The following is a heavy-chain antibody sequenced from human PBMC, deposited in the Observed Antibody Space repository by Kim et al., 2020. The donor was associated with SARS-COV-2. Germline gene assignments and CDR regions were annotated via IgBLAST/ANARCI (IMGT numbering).Heavy chain of an antibody. CDR3: ARGRLLIKNFDY. CDR2: INHSGST. Sequence: SETLSLTCAVYGGSFSGYYWSWIRQPPGKGLEWIGEINHSGSTNYNPSLKSRVTISVDTSKNQFSLKLSSVTAADTAVYYCARGRLLIKNFDYWGQGTLVTVSS. CDR1: GGSFSGYY. D-gene: IGHD2-21*01. J-gene: IGHJ4*02. V-gene: IGHV4-34*01.